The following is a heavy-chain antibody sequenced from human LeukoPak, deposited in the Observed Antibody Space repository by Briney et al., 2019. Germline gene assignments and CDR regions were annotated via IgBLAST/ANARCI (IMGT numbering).Heavy chain of an antibody. V-gene: IGHV3-21*01. D-gene: IGHD2-8*01. J-gene: IGHJ4*02. CDR3: ARGMRSTLVGY. CDR2: ISSSSSYI. Sequence: GGSLRLSCAASGFTFSSYSMNWVRQASGKGLEWVSSISSSSSYIYYADSVKGRFTISRDNARNSLYLQMNSLRAEDTAVYYCARGMRSTLVGYWGQGTLVTVSS. CDR1: GFTFSSYS.